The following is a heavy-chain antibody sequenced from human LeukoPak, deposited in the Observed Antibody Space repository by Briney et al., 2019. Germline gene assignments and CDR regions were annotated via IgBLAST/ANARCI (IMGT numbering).Heavy chain of an antibody. CDR3: ARGGYGSSWYLGYYYYYYMDV. CDR1: GYTFTSYD. J-gene: IGHJ6*03. CDR2: MNPNSGNT. V-gene: IGHV1-8*01. D-gene: IGHD6-13*01. Sequence: GASVKVSCKASGYTFTSYDINWVRQATGQGLEWMGWMNPNSGNTGYAQKFQGRVTMTRNTSISTAYMKLSSLRSEDTAVYYCARGGYGSSWYLGYYYYYYMDVWGKGTTVTVSS.